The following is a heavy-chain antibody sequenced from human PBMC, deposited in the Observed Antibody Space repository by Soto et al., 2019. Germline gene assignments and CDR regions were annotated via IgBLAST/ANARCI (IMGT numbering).Heavy chain of an antibody. D-gene: IGHD6-13*01. Sequence: SETLSLTCTVSGGSISSYYWSWIRKPPGKGLEWIGYIYYSGSTNYNPSHKSRVTISIDTSKNQFSLKLSSVTAADTAVYYCARLSLGMYSSSWYSRQYYYYHGMDVWGQGTTVT. V-gene: IGHV4-59*01. CDR1: GGSISSYY. J-gene: IGHJ6*02. CDR3: ARLSLGMYSSSWYSRQYYYYHGMDV. CDR2: IYYSGST.